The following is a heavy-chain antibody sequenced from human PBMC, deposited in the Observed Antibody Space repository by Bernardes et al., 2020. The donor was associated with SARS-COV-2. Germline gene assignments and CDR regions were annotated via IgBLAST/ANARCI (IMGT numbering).Heavy chain of an antibody. CDR3: VRNGYYSLDY. D-gene: IGHD3-22*01. CDR2: IHHDGNT. CDR1: VDSRTAHSW. J-gene: IGHJ4*02. Sequence: EPLSLSYAVSVDSRTAHSWWSWVRQSPEKGLEWIGEIHHDGNTNYSPSLKSRVTFLLDKSKNQFSLRLSFVTAADTAFYYCVRNGYYSLDYWGQGTLVTVSS. V-gene: IGHV4-4*02.